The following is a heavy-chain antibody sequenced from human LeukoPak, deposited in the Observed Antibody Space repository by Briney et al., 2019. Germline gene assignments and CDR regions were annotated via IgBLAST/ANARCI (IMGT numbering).Heavy chain of an antibody. CDR2: ISSSSGYI. D-gene: IGHD1-26*01. Sequence: GGSLRLSCAASGFTFSSYSMNWVRQAPGKGLEWVSSISSSSGYIYYADSVKGRFTISRDNAKNSLYLQMNSLRAEDTAVYYCARDNAVGATTNWFDPWGQGTLVTVSS. CDR1: GFTFSSYS. V-gene: IGHV3-21*01. J-gene: IGHJ5*02. CDR3: ARDNAVGATTNWFDP.